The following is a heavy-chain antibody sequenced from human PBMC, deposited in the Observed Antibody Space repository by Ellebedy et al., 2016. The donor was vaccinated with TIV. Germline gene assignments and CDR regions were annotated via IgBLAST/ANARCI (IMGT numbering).Heavy chain of an antibody. CDR2: IYYSGST. J-gene: IGHJ5*02. CDR1: GGSISSSSYY. CDR3: ARRVDTAMVNWFDP. Sequence: MPSETLSLTCTVSGGSISSSSYYWGWIRQPPGKGLEWIGSIYYSGSTYYNPSLKSRVTISVDTSKNQFSLKLSSVTAADTAVYYCARRVDTAMVNWFDPWGQGTLVTVSS. D-gene: IGHD5-18*01. V-gene: IGHV4-39*01.